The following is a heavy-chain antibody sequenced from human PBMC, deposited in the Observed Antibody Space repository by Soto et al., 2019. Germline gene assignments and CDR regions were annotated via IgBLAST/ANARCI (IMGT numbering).Heavy chain of an antibody. CDR1: GYTFTSYG. CDR2: ISAYNGNT. J-gene: IGHJ6*02. V-gene: IGHV1-18*01. CDR3: ARVGYYYDSSGSNLPLYYYYGMDV. D-gene: IGHD3-22*01. Sequence: ASVKVSCKASGYTFTSYGISWVRQAPGQGLEWMGWISAYNGNTNYAQKLQGRVTMTTDTSTSTAYMELRSLRSDDTAVYYCARVGYYYDSSGSNLPLYYYYGMDVWGQGTTVTVSS.